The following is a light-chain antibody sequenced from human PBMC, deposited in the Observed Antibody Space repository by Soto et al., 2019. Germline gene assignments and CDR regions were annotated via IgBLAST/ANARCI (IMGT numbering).Light chain of an antibody. J-gene: IGKJ4*01. CDR2: KAS. Sequence: DIQMTQSPSTLSASVGDRVTITCRASQTISSWLAWYQQRPGKAPNLLIYKASTLQSGVPSRFSGSGSGTEFRLTSSSLQPDDFATYYCQQYNTYPLTFGGGTTVEIK. CDR3: QQYNTYPLT. CDR1: QTISSW. V-gene: IGKV1-5*03.